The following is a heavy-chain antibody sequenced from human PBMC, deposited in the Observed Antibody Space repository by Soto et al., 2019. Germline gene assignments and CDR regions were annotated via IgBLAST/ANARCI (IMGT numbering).Heavy chain of an antibody. CDR3: ARSSGGNFGIIIEGSNWFDP. V-gene: IGHV1-46*01. Sequence: GASVKVSCKAPGYTFTSYYLNCVRQAPGQVLEWMGVINPHGGSTKYAQKFQGRITMTRDTSRSTVYMELSSLRSDDTAIYYCARSSGGNFGIIIEGSNWFDPWGQGTLVTVPQ. CDR1: GYTFTSYY. J-gene: IGHJ5*02. CDR2: INPHGGST. D-gene: IGHD3-3*01.